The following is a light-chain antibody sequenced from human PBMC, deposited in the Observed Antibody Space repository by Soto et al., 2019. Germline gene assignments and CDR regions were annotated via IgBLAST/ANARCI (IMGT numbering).Light chain of an antibody. J-gene: IGKJ1*01. CDR2: DVS. CDR3: QHYGSSLWT. CDR1: QSITANF. V-gene: IGKV3D-20*01. Sequence: EIVLTHSPATLSLSPGERATRSCGASQSITANFLAWYQQKPGLAPRLLLYDVSRRATGIPDRFSGSGAGTDFTLTSSGLEPEDFAVYYCQHYGSSLWTFGQGTRVEIK.